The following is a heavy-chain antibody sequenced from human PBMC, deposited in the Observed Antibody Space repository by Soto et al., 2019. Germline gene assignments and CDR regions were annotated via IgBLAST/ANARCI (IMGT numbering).Heavy chain of an antibody. J-gene: IGHJ4*02. CDR2: IWYDGSNK. V-gene: IGHV3-33*01. CDR1: GFTFSSYG. Sequence: GGSLRLSCAASGFTFSSYGMHWVRQAPGKGLEWVAVIWYDGSNKYYADSVKGRFTISRDNSKNTLYLQMNSLRAEDTAVYYCARGEDIVVVPAAFWMGYFDYWGQGTLVTVSS. CDR3: ARGEDIVVVPAAFWMGYFDY. D-gene: IGHD2-2*01.